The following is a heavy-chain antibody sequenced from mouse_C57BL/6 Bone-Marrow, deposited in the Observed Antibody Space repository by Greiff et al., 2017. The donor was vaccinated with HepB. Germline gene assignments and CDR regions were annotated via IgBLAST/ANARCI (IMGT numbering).Heavy chain of an antibody. CDR1: GFTFSSYA. V-gene: IGHV5-4*01. D-gene: IGHD2-4*01. CDR3: ARVFYDYDKGAWFAY. J-gene: IGHJ3*01. Sequence: EVQLVESGGGLVKPGGSLKLSCAASGFTFSSYAMSWVRQTPEKRLEWVATISDGGSYTYYPDNVKGRFTISRDNAKNNLYLQMSHLKSEDTAMYYCARVFYDYDKGAWFAYWGQGTLVTVSA. CDR2: ISDGGSYT.